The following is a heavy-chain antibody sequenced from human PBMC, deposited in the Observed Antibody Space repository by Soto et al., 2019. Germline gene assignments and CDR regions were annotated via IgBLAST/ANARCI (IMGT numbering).Heavy chain of an antibody. CDR3: ARDGDFWSGYYPYYYYYGMDV. V-gene: IGHV3-33*01. Sequence: QVQLVESGGDVVQPGRSLRLSCAASGFTFSSYGMHWVRQAPGKGLEWVAVIWYDGSNKYYADSVKGRFTISRDNSKNTLYLQMNSLRAEDTAVYYCARDGDFWSGYYPYYYYYGMDVWGQGTTVTVSS. D-gene: IGHD3-3*01. CDR2: IWYDGSNK. J-gene: IGHJ6*02. CDR1: GFTFSSYG.